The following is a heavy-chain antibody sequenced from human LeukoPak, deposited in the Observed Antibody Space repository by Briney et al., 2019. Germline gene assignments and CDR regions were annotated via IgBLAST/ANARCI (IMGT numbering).Heavy chain of an antibody. D-gene: IGHD3-16*01. V-gene: IGHV3-21*01. J-gene: IGHJ6*03. CDR1: GFTFSSYS. CDR3: ARDPTLPPNYYYYMDI. CDR2: ISSSGSYI. Sequence: GGSLRLSCAASGFTFSSYSMNWVRQAPGKGLEWVSYISSSGSYIYNADSVKGRFTISRDNAKNSLYLQMNSLRAEDTAVYYCARDPTLPPNYYYYMDIWGIGTTVTVSS.